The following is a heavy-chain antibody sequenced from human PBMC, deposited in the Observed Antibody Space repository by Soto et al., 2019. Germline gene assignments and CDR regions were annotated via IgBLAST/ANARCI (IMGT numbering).Heavy chain of an antibody. Sequence: SETLSLTCSVSGGSIGSKSYSWGWIRQPPGKGLEWIGTFYYSENTYYNPSLKSRVTISVDTSKNQFSLKLSSVTAADTAVYYCAKLAGYCSGNSCHGDYAMDVWGQGTTVTVSS. CDR1: GGSIGSKSYS. CDR3: AKLAGYCSGNSCHGDYAMDV. J-gene: IGHJ6*02. V-gene: IGHV4-39*01. D-gene: IGHD2-2*01. CDR2: FYYSENT.